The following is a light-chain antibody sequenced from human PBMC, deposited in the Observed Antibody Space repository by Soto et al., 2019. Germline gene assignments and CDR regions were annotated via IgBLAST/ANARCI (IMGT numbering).Light chain of an antibody. J-gene: IGLJ1*01. CDR3: CSYAGSTSLYV. CDR2: EGS. V-gene: IGLV2-23*01. CDR1: SSDVGSYNL. Sequence: QSALTQPASVSGSPGQSITISCTGTSSDVGSYNLVSWYQQHPGKAPKVMIYEGSKRPSGVSNRFSGSKSGNTASLTISGLQAEDEADYYCCSYAGSTSLYVFGTGTKVTVL.